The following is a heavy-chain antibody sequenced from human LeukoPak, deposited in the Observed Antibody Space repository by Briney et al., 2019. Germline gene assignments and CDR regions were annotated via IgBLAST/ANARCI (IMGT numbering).Heavy chain of an antibody. D-gene: IGHD6-13*01. V-gene: IGHV4-31*03. CDR3: ARFEVIAGYSSSWDAFDI. Sequence: PSETLSLTCTVSGGSISTGGYYWSWIRQHPGKGLEWIACIYYSGSTYYNPSLKSRVTISVDTSKNQFSLKLSSVTAADTAVYYCARFEVIAGYSSSWDAFDIWGQGTMVTVSS. CDR2: IYYSGST. CDR1: GGSISTGGYY. J-gene: IGHJ3*02.